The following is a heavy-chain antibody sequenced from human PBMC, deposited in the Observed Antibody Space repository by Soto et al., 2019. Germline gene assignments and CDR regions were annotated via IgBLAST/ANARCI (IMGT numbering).Heavy chain of an antibody. J-gene: IGHJ5*02. CDR1: GASISSYY. CDR2: VFHTGST. V-gene: IGHV4-59*12. CDR3: ARCNTNINYSPPPRRPTDNWFDP. Sequence: SETLSLTCTVSGASISSYYWSWIRQPPGKGLEWIGYVFHTGSTSYNPSLKSRVTISVDTSKNQFSLKLSSVTAADTAVYYCARCNTNINYSPPPRRPTDNWFDPWGQGTLVTVSS. D-gene: IGHD4-4*01.